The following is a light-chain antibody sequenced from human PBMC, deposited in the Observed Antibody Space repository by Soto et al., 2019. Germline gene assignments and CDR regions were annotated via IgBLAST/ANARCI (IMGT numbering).Light chain of an antibody. CDR2: DVS. Sequence: QAVVTQPASVSGSPGQSITISCTGTSSDVGGYNYVSWYQQHPGRAPKLIISDVSNRPSGISNRFSGSKSGNTASLAISGLQAEDEADYYCSSYTIGNTWVFGGGTKLTVL. CDR1: SSDVGGYNY. CDR3: SSYTIGNTWV. V-gene: IGLV2-14*03. J-gene: IGLJ3*02.